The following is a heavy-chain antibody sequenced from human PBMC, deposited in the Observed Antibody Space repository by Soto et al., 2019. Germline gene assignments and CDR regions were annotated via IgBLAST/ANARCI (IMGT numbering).Heavy chain of an antibody. CDR2: IYHSGST. J-gene: IGHJ6*02. CDR1: GYSISSGYY. Sequence: PSETLSLTCAVSGYSISSGYYWGWIRQPPGEGLEWIGSIYHSGSTYYNPPLKSRVTISVDTANSQLSLKLSSVTAADTAVYYCANTDIVVVPAASSSYYYYGMDVWGQGTTVTVSS. D-gene: IGHD2-2*01. V-gene: IGHV4-38-2*01. CDR3: ANTDIVVVPAASSSYYYYGMDV.